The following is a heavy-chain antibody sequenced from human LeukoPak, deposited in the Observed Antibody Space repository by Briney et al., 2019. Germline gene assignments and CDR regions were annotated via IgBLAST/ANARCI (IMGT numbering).Heavy chain of an antibody. Sequence: GGSLRLSCAASGFTFSSYEMNWVRQAPGKGLEWLSYISSGGSTIYYADSVRGRFTISRDNAKNSLFLQMNSLRAEDTAVYYCARDYYLDYWGQGTLVTVSS. CDR3: ARDYYLDY. V-gene: IGHV3-48*03. CDR2: ISSGGSTI. CDR1: GFTFSSYE. J-gene: IGHJ4*02.